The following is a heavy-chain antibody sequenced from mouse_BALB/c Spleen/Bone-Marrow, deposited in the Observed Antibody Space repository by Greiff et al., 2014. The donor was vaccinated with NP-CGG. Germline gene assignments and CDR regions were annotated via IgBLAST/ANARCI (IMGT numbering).Heavy chain of an antibody. CDR2: INPSTGYA. V-gene: IGHV1-7*01. CDR1: GYTFTDTW. CDR3: ARDY. Sequence: QVQLQQSGPELAKPGAPVKMSCKASGYTFTDTWIHWIEQRPGQGLEWIGYINPSTGYAEYNQNFKDKATLTVDKSSSTAYMQLSSLTSEDSAVYYCARDYWGQGTTLTVSS. J-gene: IGHJ2*01.